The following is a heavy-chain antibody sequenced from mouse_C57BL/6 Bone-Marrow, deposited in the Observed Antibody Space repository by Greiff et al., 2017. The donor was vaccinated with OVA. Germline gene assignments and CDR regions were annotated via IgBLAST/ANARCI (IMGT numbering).Heavy chain of an antibody. V-gene: IGHV5-15*04. CDR3: ARRGLLRYLWYFDV. Sequence: EVKVVESGGGLVQPGGSLKLSCAASGFTFSDYGMAWVRQAPRKGPEWVAFISNLAYSIYYADTVTGRFTISRENAKNNLYLEMSSLRSEDTAMYYCARRGLLRYLWYFDVWGTGTTVTVSS. CDR2: ISNLAYSI. D-gene: IGHD1-1*01. CDR1: GFTFSDYG. J-gene: IGHJ1*03.